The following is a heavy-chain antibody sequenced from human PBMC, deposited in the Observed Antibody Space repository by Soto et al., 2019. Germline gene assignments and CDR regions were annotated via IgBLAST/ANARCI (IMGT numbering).Heavy chain of an antibody. V-gene: IGHV1-46*01. CDR2: INPSGGST. CDR3: ARELVETEPDDAFDI. Sequence: ASVKVSCKASGYTFTSYYMHWVRQAPGQGLEWMGIINPSGGSTSYAQKFQGRVTMTRDTSTSTVYMELSSLRSEDTAVYYCARELVETEPDDAFDIWGQGTMVTVSS. CDR1: GYTFTSYY. D-gene: IGHD6-13*01. J-gene: IGHJ3*02.